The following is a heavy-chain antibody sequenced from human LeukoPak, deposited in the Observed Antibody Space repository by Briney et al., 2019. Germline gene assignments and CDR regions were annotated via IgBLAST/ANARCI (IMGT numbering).Heavy chain of an antibody. V-gene: IGHV3-30*02. CDR3: ARTKYYYGSGADY. Sequence: PGGSLRLSCAASGFTFSSYGMHWVRQAPGKGLEWVAFIRYDGSNKYYADSVKGRFTISRDNSKNTLYLQMNSLRAEDTAVYYCARTKYYYGSGADYWGQGTLVTVSS. CDR2: IRYDGSNK. CDR1: GFTFSSYG. J-gene: IGHJ4*02. D-gene: IGHD3-10*01.